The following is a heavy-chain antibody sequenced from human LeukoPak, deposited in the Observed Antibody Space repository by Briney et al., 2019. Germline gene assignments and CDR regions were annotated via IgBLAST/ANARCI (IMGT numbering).Heavy chain of an antibody. V-gene: IGHV3-30-3*01. Sequence: GGSLRLSCAASGFTFSSYAMHWVRQAPGKGLEWVTVISYDGSNKYYADSVKGRFTISRDNSKNTPYLQMNSLRAEDTAVYYCARNPYGDYPGYWGQGTLVTVSS. CDR2: ISYDGSNK. CDR3: ARNPYGDYPGY. CDR1: GFTFSSYA. J-gene: IGHJ4*02. D-gene: IGHD4-17*01.